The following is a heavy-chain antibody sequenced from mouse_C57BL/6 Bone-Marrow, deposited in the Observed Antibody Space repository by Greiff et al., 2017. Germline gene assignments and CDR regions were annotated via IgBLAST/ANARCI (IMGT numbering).Heavy chain of an antibody. V-gene: IGHV3-8*01. CDR1: GYSITSDY. D-gene: IGHD2-14*01. CDR3: ARSGSTTGRVYYDAMDY. Sequence: EVQLVESGPGLVKPSQTLSLTCSVTGYSITSDYWNWVRKFPGNKLEYIGYISYSGSTYYNTSLKSRISITRDTSKNQYYLELNSVTTEDTDTYYCARSGSTTGRVYYDAMDYWGQGTSVTVSS. CDR2: ISYSGST. J-gene: IGHJ4*01.